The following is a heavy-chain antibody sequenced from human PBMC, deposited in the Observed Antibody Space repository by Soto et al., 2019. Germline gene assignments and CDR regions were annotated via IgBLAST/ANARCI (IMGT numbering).Heavy chain of an antibody. CDR1: GGTFSTST. D-gene: IGHD5-12*01. V-gene: IGHV1-69*08. Sequence: QVQLVQSGAEVKEPGSSVKVSCKASGGTFSTSTFTWVRQAPGQGLEWMGRIIPILDTADYAQKFQGHVTITADKSTSTVFMELSSLRYEDTGMYYCARDSPIGSVFSGYDAIDIWGQGTLVTVSP. J-gene: IGHJ4*02. CDR2: IIPILDTA. CDR3: ARDSPIGSVFSGYDAIDI.